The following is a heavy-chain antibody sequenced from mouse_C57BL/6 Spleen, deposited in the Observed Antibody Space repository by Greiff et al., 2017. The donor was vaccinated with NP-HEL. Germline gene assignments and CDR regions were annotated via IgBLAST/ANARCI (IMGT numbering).Heavy chain of an antibody. CDR2: INPNNGGT. CDR1: GYTFTDYY. Sequence: EVQLQQSGPELVKPGASVKISCKASGYTFTDYYMNWVKQSHGKSLEWIGDINPNNGGTSYNQKFKGKATLTVDKSSSTAYMELRSLTSEDSAVYYCARLGRTNFDVWGTGTTVTVSS. CDR3: ARLGRTNFDV. V-gene: IGHV1-26*01. D-gene: IGHD4-1*01. J-gene: IGHJ1*03.